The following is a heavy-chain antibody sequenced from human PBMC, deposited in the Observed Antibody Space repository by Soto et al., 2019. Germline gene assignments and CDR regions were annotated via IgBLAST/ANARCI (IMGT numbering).Heavy chain of an antibody. D-gene: IGHD6-25*01. Sequence: PGGSLRLSCAASGFTFSSYAMSWVRQAPGKGLEWVSAISGSAGSTYNADSVKGRFTISRDNSKNTLYLQMNSLRAEDTAVYYCAKMEEFGQRLATYYFDYCGQGTLFT. CDR1: GFTFSSYA. CDR2: ISGSAGST. V-gene: IGHV3-23*01. CDR3: AKMEEFGQRLATYYFDY. J-gene: IGHJ4*02.